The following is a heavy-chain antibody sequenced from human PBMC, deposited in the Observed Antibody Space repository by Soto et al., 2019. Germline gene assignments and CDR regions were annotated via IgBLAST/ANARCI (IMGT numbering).Heavy chain of an antibody. V-gene: IGHV1-69*04. CDR3: ATSYGAGYRAFDY. D-gene: IGHD3-10*01. CDR1: GDTFSFYS. CDR2: VNPILSMS. J-gene: IGHJ4*02. Sequence: QVQLVQSGAEVKRPGSSVKVSCKASGDTFSFYSINWVRQAPGLGLEWMGRVNPILSMSNYAQRFQGRVMMTADKSTSTAYMELSGLRSEDTSMYYCATSYGAGYRAFDYWGQGALVTVSS.